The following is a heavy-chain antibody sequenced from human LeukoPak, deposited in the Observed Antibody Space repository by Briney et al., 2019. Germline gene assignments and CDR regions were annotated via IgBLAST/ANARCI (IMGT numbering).Heavy chain of an antibody. Sequence: GASVKVSCKASGYTFTGYYMHWMRQAPGQGLEWMGWINPNSGGTNYAQKFQGRVTMTRDTSISTAYMELSRLRSDDTAVYYCARDARYLVLEPDNWFDPWGQGTLVTVSS. CDR2: INPNSGGT. V-gene: IGHV1-2*02. CDR3: ARDARYLVLEPDNWFDP. D-gene: IGHD1-1*01. J-gene: IGHJ5*02. CDR1: GYTFTGYY.